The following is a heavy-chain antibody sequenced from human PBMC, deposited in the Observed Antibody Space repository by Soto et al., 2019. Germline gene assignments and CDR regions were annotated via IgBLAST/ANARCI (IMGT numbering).Heavy chain of an antibody. CDR1: GGSISSYY. Sequence: SETLSLTCTVSGGSISSYYWSWIRQPPGKGLEWIGYIYYSGSTNYNPSLKSRVTISVDTPKNQFSLKLSSVTAADTAVYYCARAVAVPADFDYWGQGTLVTVSS. CDR3: ARAVAVPADFDY. CDR2: IYYSGST. D-gene: IGHD6-19*01. V-gene: IGHV4-59*01. J-gene: IGHJ4*02.